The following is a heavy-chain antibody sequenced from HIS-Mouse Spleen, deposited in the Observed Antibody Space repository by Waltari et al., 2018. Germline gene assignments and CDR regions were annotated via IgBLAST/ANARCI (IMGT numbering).Heavy chain of an antibody. CDR3: AREIPYSSSWYDWYFDL. J-gene: IGHJ2*01. Sequence: QLQLQESGPGLVKPSETLSLTCTVSGGSISSSSYYWGWFRQPPGKGLEWIGGIYYSWSTYLHPPLKSRAPISVDTPKHQCPLNLVSVTAADTAVYYCAREIPYSSSWYDWYFDLWGRGTLVTVSS. V-gene: IGHV4-39*07. CDR1: GGSISSSSYY. CDR2: IYYSWST. D-gene: IGHD6-13*01.